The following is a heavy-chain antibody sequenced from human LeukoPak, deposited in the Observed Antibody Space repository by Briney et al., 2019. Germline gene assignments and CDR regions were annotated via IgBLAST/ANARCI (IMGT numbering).Heavy chain of an antibody. CDR3: ARLVFGVGNWWFDP. Sequence: PSETLSLTCTVSGGSISSYYWSWIRQPPGKGLEWIGYIYYSGNTNYNSSLESRVTISVDTSKNQFSLRLNSVTAADTAVYYCARLVFGVGNWWFDPWGQGTLVTVSS. CDR2: IYYSGNT. V-gene: IGHV4-59*08. J-gene: IGHJ5*02. D-gene: IGHD3-3*01. CDR1: GGSISSYY.